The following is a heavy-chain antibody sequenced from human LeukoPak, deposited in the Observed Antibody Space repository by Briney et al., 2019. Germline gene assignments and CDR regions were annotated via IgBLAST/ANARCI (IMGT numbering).Heavy chain of an antibody. J-gene: IGHJ4*02. V-gene: IGHV3-48*04. D-gene: IGHD6-19*01. Sequence: GGSLRLSCAASGFTFSSYSMNWVRQAPGKGLEWGSYISSSSSTIYYADSVKGRFTISRDNAKNSLYLQMNSLRAEDTAVYYCARDQQWFQELIDYWGQGTLVTVSS. CDR2: ISSSSSTI. CDR1: GFTFSSYS. CDR3: ARDQQWFQELIDY.